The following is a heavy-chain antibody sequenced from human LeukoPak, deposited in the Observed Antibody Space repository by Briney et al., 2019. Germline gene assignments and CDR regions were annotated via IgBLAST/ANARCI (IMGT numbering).Heavy chain of an antibody. D-gene: IGHD2-15*01. CDR2: IYYSGST. CDR1: GGSITSDY. J-gene: IGHJ5*02. Sequence: PSETLSLTCTVSGGSITSDYWSWIRQPPGKGLEWIGYIYYSGSTNYKPPLKSRVTISVDTSKNQFSLKLSSVTAADTAVYYCARQKSRIPSKNNWFDPWGQGTLVTVSS. V-gene: IGHV4-59*08. CDR3: ARQKSRIPSKNNWFDP.